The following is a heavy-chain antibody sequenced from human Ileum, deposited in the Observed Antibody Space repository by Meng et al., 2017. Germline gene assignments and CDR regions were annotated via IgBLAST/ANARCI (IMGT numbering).Heavy chain of an antibody. Sequence: HVHLVDPGGGVVVRGTSLRLSGAESGIPFSASGMHWVRQALGKGLEWVAMIWSDGRSQYYSDSVKGRFTISRDNSKNMVYLQMSGLRAEDTALYYCARDKGVTALDQWGQGSLVTVSS. D-gene: IGHD5-18*01. CDR1: GIPFSASG. V-gene: IGHV3-33*01. CDR3: ARDKGVTALDQ. J-gene: IGHJ5*02. CDR2: IWSDGRSQ.